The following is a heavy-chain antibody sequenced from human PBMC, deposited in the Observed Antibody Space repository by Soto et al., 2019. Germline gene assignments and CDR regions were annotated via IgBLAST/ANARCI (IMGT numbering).Heavy chain of an antibody. Sequence: GGSLRLSCAASGFTVSSNYMSWVRRAPGKGLEWVSVIYSGGSTYYADSVKGRFTISRDNSKNTLYLQMNSLRAEDTAVYYCARESRGTTHYYYYYYGMDVWGQGTTVTVSS. CDR2: IYSGGST. V-gene: IGHV3-53*01. D-gene: IGHD4-17*01. CDR1: GFTVSSNY. CDR3: ARESRGTTHYYYYYYGMDV. J-gene: IGHJ6*02.